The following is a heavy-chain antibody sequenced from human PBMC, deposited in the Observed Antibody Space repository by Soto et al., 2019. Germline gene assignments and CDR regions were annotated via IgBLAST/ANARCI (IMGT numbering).Heavy chain of an antibody. CDR1: GGSISSGGYY. Sequence: QVQLQESGPGLVKPSQTLSLTCTVSGGSISSGGYYWSWIRQHPGKGLEWIGYIYYSGSTYYNPSLKSRVTQSVDTSKNQFSLKLSSVTAADTAVYYCAREGMDFHYMDVWGKGTTVTVSS. V-gene: IGHV4-31*03. D-gene: IGHD3-10*01. CDR2: IYYSGST. CDR3: AREGMDFHYMDV. J-gene: IGHJ6*03.